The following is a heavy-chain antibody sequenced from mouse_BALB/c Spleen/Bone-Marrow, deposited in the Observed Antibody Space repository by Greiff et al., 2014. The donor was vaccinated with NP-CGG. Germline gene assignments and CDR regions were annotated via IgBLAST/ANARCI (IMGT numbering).Heavy chain of an antibody. J-gene: IGHJ2*01. CDR1: GYSFTSYW. CDR3: TVSLTLYYFDY. V-gene: IGHV1-5*01. Sequence: VQLQQSGTVLARPGASVKMSCKASGYSFTSYWMHWVKQRPGQGLEWIGVIYPGNSNTNYNQKFKGKAKLTAVTSASTAYMEFSSLTNEDSAVYYCTVSLTLYYFDYWGQGTTLTVSS. D-gene: IGHD5-1*01. CDR2: IYPGNSNT.